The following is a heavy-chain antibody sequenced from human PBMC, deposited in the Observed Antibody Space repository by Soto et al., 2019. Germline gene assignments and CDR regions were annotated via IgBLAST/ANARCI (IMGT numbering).Heavy chain of an antibody. V-gene: IGHV4-31*03. Sequence: TLSLTCSVSGDSMSSGGYYWSWIRQQPGKGLEWIGYIYHSGSTYYNPSLKSRVSISVDTSKSQFSLRLTSVTAADMAVYYCARTGYSDYDFGYWGQGTQVTVSS. CDR1: GDSMSSGGYY. CDR3: ARTGYSDYDFGY. CDR2: IYHSGST. J-gene: IGHJ4*02. D-gene: IGHD5-12*01.